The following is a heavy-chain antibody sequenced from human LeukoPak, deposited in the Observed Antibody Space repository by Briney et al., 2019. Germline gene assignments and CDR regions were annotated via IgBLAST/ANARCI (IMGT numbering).Heavy chain of an antibody. J-gene: IGHJ4*02. CDR2: ISGSGGAA. Sequence: GGSLRLSCAASRFTFSSYAMSWVRQAPGKGLEWVSAISGSGGAAYYADSVKGRFTISRDNSKNTLYVQMNSLRADDTAVYYCAKTRPLDSSSWSHGDYWGQGTLVTVSS. V-gene: IGHV3-23*01. CDR3: AKTRPLDSSSWSHGDY. D-gene: IGHD6-13*01. CDR1: RFTFSSYA.